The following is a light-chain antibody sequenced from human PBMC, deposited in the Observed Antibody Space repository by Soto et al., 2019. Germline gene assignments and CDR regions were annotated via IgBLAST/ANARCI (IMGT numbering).Light chain of an antibody. CDR3: QQYNNWPLT. CDR2: GAS. Sequence: EIVMTQSPATLSVSPGERATLSCRASQSVSSNLAWYQQKPGQAPRLLIYGASTRATGIPARFSGSGSGTEFTLTISSLQHEDFAVYYCQQYNNWPLTFGQGTRLEIK. CDR1: QSVSSN. J-gene: IGKJ5*01. V-gene: IGKV3-15*01.